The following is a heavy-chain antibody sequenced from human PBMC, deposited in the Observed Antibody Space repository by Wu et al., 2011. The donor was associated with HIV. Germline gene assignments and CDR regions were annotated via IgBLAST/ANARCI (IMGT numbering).Heavy chain of an antibody. D-gene: IGHD2-2*01. Sequence: QVQLVQSGAEVKKPGSSVKVSCKASGGTFSSYAISWVRQAPGQGLEWMGGIIPIFGSTNYARKFQGRVTITANKSATTVYMELRSLRSEDTAMYYCARSGVSAEYYFYYMNVWGKGTTVTVSS. CDR2: IIPIFGST. J-gene: IGHJ6*03. CDR3: ARSGVSAEYYFYYMNV. V-gene: IGHV1-69*14. CDR1: GGTFSSYA.